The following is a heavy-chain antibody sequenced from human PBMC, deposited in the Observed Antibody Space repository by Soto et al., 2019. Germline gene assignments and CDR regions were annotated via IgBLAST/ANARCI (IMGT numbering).Heavy chain of an antibody. CDR2: ISGSGGST. CDR3: AKVVVRSSGPPQNYYGMDV. CDR1: GFTFSSYA. J-gene: IGHJ6*02. Sequence: GGSLRLSCAASGFTFSSYAMSWVRQAPGKGLEWVSAISGSGGSTYYADSVKGRFTISRDNSKNTLYLQMNSLRAEDTAVYYCAKVVVRSSGPPQNYYGMDVWGQGTTVTVSS. V-gene: IGHV3-23*01. D-gene: IGHD6-19*01.